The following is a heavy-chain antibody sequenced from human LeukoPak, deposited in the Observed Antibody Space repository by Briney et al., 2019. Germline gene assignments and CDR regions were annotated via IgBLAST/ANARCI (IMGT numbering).Heavy chain of an antibody. CDR2: IHSSGST. CDR3: ARVNGGGSHFYYYYGMDV. D-gene: IGHD1-26*01. V-gene: IGHV4-4*07. CDR1: GGSISSDY. J-gene: IGHJ6*02. Sequence: SETLSLTCTVYGGSISSDYWSWIRQPVGKGLEWIGRIHSSGSTNYNPSLRSRVTMSVDTSKNQFSLKLSSVTAADTAVYYCARVNGGGSHFYYYYGMDVWGQGTTVTVSS.